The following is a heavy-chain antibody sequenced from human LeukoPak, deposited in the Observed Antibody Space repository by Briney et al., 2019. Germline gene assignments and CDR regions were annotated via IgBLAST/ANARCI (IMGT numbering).Heavy chain of an antibody. J-gene: IGHJ3*02. CDR1: GGTFNNYA. Sequence: ASVKVSCKASGGTFNNYAIIWVRQAPGQGLGWMGGIIPIFGIANYAQKFQGRVTITTDESTSTAYMELSSLRSEDTAVYYCARGRGTHDAFDIWGQGTMVTVSS. V-gene: IGHV1-69*05. D-gene: IGHD3/OR15-3a*01. CDR3: ARGRGTHDAFDI. CDR2: IIPIFGIA.